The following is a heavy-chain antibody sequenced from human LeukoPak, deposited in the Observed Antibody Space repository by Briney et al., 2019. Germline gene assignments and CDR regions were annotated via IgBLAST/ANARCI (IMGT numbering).Heavy chain of an antibody. CDR3: TTAPLGYCSSTGCYHYFDY. J-gene: IGHJ4*02. CDR2: ILSKTDDGTT. Sequence: GGSLRLSCAASGFTFSNARMSWVRQAPGKGLEWVGRILSKTDDGTTDYAAPVKGRFTMSRDDSKNTLYLQINSLKTEDTAVYYCTTAPLGYCSSTGCYHYFDYWGQGTLVTVSS. V-gene: IGHV3-15*01. D-gene: IGHD2-2*01. CDR1: GFTFSNAR.